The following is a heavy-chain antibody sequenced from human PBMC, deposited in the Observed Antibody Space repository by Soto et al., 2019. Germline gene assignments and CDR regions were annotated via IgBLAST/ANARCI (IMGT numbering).Heavy chain of an antibody. CDR3: ARGYSDYVPLAAPFDY. CDR2: IKHDGSEK. V-gene: IGHV3-7*04. J-gene: IGHJ4*02. D-gene: IGHD5-12*01. CDR1: GFTFSSYW. Sequence: EVQLVESGGGLVQPGGSLRLSCAASGFTFSSYWMSWVGQAPGKGLEWVASIKHDGSEKNYVDSVKGRFTISRDNAKNSLSLQMNSLRAEDTAVYYCARGYSDYVPLAAPFDYWGQGTLVTVSS.